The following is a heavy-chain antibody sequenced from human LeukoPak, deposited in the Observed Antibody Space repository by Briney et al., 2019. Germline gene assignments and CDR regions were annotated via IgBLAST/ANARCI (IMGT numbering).Heavy chain of an antibody. J-gene: IGHJ4*02. CDR1: GFTFSSYA. D-gene: IGHD3-10*01. CDR2: ISYDGSNK. CDR3: ARDYLVGELWFGSPFDY. V-gene: IGHV3-30-3*01. Sequence: GGSLRLSCAASGFTFSSYAMHWVRQAPGKGLEWVAVISYDGSNKYYADSVKGRFTISRDNSKNTLYLQMNSLRAEDTAVYYCARDYLVGELWFGSPFDYWGQGTLVTVSS.